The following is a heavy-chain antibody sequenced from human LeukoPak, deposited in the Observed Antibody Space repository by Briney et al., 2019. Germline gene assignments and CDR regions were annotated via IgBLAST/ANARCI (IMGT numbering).Heavy chain of an antibody. CDR3: ARLVSGSYWGGWFDP. CDR2: VFSSGNS. D-gene: IGHD1-26*01. Sequence: PSQTLSLTCTVSGGSISSGSYYWSWIRQPAGKGLEWIGGVFSSGNSDYNSSLKSRVTISLDTSKNQFSLKLSSVTAADTAVYYCARLVSGSYWGGWFDPWGQGTLVTVSS. CDR1: GGSISSGSYY. J-gene: IGHJ5*02. V-gene: IGHV4-61*02.